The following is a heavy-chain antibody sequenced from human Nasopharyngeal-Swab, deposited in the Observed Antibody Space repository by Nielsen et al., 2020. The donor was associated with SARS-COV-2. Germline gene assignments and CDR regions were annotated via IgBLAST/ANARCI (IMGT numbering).Heavy chain of an antibody. CDR1: GFTFSSYA. CDR3: AKALGSSGYYFFDY. J-gene: IGHJ4*02. V-gene: IGHV3-23*01. Sequence: GESLKISCAAFGFTFSSYAMSWVRQAPGKGLEWVSAISGSGGSTYYADSVKGRFTISRDNSKNTLYLQMNSLRAEDTAVYYCAKALGSSGYYFFDYWGQGTLVTVSS. CDR2: ISGSGGST. D-gene: IGHD3-22*01.